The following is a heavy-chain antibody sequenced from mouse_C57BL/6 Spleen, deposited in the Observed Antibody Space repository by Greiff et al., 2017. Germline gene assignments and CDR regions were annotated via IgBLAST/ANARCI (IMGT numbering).Heavy chain of an antibody. Sequence: VQLQQPGAELVTPGASVKISCKASGYAFSSYWMNWVKQRPGKGLEWIGQIYPGNGDTNYNGKFKGKATLTADKSSSTAYMQLSSLTSGDSAVYVCSSGDGFADWGKGTLGTVSA. CDR1: GYAFSSYW. CDR3: SSGDGFAD. J-gene: IGHJ3*01. V-gene: IGHV1-80*01. CDR2: IYPGNGDT. D-gene: IGHD3-3*01.